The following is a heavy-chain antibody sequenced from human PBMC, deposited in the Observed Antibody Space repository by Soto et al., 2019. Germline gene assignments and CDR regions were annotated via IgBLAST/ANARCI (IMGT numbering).Heavy chain of an antibody. D-gene: IGHD6-19*01. V-gene: IGHV3-23*01. CDR1: GFTFSSYA. Sequence: RLSCASSGFTFSSYAMSWVRQAPGKGLEWVSGISGSGDSTYYADSVKGRSTISRDNSKNTLYLQMNSLRAEDTAVYYCAQPYSSAWCFDYWGQGTLVTVSS. CDR3: AQPYSSAWCFDY. J-gene: IGHJ4*02. CDR2: ISGSGDST.